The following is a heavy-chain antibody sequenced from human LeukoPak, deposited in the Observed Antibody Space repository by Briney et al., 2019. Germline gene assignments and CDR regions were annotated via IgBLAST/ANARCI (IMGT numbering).Heavy chain of an antibody. CDR1: GFNFRNYG. CDR3: ANGDCRGGRCSSGAY. D-gene: IGHD2-15*01. CDR2: TRDDGSKN. V-gene: IGHV3-30*02. J-gene: IGHJ4*02. Sequence: PGGAPRLSCAASGFNFRNYGMDWVRHAQGKGLKRVAYTRDDGSKNWYGDSVKGRFTISRDNSKSTLYLQMNSLRGEDTAVYYCANGDCRGGRCSSGAYWGQGTLVTVSS.